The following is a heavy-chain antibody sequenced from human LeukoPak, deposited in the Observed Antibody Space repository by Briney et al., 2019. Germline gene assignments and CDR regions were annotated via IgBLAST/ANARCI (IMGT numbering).Heavy chain of an antibody. CDR2: IDWDGDT. J-gene: IGHJ4*02. Sequence: SGPTLVNPTQTLTLTCTLSGFSISTSKMCVNWIRQPPGKALEWLARIDWDGDTWYSTSLKTRLTISKDTSKNQVVLRMTNMDPGDRATYYCARTNTDVDRVFDYWGQGTLVTVSS. D-gene: IGHD5-18*01. CDR3: ARTNTDVDRVFDY. V-gene: IGHV2-70*11. CDR1: GFSISTSKMC.